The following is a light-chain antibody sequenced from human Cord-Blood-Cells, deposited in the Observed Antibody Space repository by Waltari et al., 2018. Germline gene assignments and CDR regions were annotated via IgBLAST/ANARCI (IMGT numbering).Light chain of an antibody. V-gene: IGLV2-14*01. J-gene: IGLJ2*01. CDR1: SSDVGGYNY. CDR3: SSYTSSSTVV. CDR2: DVS. Sequence: QSALTQPASVSGSPGQSITISCTGTSSDVGGYNYVSWYQQHPGKAPKLMIYDVSNRPSGVSNRFSGSNAGNTASLTISWLQAEYEADYYCSSYTSSSTVVFGGGTKLTVL.